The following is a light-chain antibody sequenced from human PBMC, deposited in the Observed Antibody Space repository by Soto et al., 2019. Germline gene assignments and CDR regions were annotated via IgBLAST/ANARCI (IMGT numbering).Light chain of an antibody. CDR3: HHLNSYPHT. CDR2: AAS. Sequence: GDRVTITCRAIQGISSYLAWYQQIPGKAANLLIYAASTLQSGVPSRFSGSGSGTEFTLTISSLQPEDFATDYCHHLNSYPHTFGDGTRLEI. CDR1: QGISSY. V-gene: IGKV1-9*01. J-gene: IGKJ5*01.